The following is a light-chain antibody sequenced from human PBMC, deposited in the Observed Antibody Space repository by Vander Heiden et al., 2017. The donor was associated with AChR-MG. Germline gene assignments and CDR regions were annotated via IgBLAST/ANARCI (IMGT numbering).Light chain of an antibody. CDR1: QSVSSN. V-gene: IGKV3-15*01. CDR2: GAT. Sequence: EIVMTQSPATLSVSPGERATPSCRASQSVSSNLAWYQQKPGQAPNLLIYGATTRATGIPARFSGTGSGTEFTLTISSLQSEDFAIYYCQQDNNWPPLTFGGGPRVEIK. J-gene: IGKJ4*01. CDR3: QQDNNWPPLT.